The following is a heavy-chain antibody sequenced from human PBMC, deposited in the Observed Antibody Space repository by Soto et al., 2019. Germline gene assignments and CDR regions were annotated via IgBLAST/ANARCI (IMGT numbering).Heavy chain of an antibody. CDR2: FYSGGST. J-gene: IGHJ6*02. Sequence: SLRLSCAASVFTVSSNYMIWVLPTPVKVLDCFSVFYSGGSTYYADSVKGRFTISRHNSKNTLYLQMNSLRAEDTAVYYCARGDYYYDSSGYYPFKSSYYGMDVWGQGTTVTVSS. CDR3: ARGDYYYDSSGYYPFKSSYYGMDV. V-gene: IGHV3-53*04. CDR1: VFTVSSNY. D-gene: IGHD3-22*01.